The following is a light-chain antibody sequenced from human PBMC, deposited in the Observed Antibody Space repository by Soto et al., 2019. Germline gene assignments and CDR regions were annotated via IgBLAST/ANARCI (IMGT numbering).Light chain of an antibody. Sequence: EIVMTQSPATLSVSPGERATLSCRASQSVYSNLAWYQQKPGQAPGLLIYAASTRATGIPARFSGSGSGTAVTLTISSLHPQDLAVYYCQQYNSWPLTFGGGTKVELK. CDR3: QQYNSWPLT. V-gene: IGKV3-15*01. CDR2: AAS. J-gene: IGKJ4*01. CDR1: QSVYSN.